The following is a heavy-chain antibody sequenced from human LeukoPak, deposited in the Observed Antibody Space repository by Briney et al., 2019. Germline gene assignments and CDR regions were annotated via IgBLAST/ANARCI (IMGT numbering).Heavy chain of an antibody. CDR3: ARDFPEVVPAAQRGY. D-gene: IGHD2-2*01. CDR2: ISYDGSNK. Sequence: PGRSLRLSCAASGFTFSSYGMHWVRQAPGKGLEWVAVISYDGSNKYYADSVKGRFTISRDNSKNTLYLQMNSLRAEDTAVYYCARDFPEVVPAAQRGYWGQGTLVTVSS. V-gene: IGHV3-30*03. CDR1: GFTFSSYG. J-gene: IGHJ4*02.